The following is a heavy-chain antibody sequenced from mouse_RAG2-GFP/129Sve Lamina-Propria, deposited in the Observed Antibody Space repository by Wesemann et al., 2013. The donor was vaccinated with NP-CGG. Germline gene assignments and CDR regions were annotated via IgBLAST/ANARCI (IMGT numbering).Heavy chain of an antibody. CDR3: ARNFYSTFAY. J-gene: IGHJ3*01. CDR1: GYTFTDYN. Sequence: PGASVKMSCKASGYTFTDYNMHWVKQSHGKSLEWIGYINPNNGGTSYNQKFKGKATLTVNKSSSTAYMELRSLTSEDSAVYYCARNFYSTFAYWGQGTLVTVSA. D-gene: IGHD2-5*01. CDR2: INPNNGGT. V-gene: IGHV1-22*01.